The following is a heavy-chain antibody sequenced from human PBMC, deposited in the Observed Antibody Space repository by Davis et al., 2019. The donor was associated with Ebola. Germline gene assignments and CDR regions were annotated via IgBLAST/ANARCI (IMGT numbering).Heavy chain of an antibody. CDR1: GCSVSSGGHY. J-gene: IGHJ6*04. CDR2: IYYSGST. Sequence: MPSETLSLTCTVSGCSVSSGGHYWSWIRQPPGKGLEWIAYIYYSGSTHYNPSLKSRATISMDKSKDHFSLKLTSVTPADTAVYYCARDHPYGDYSYYYYYGMDIWGKGTTVTVSS. V-gene: IGHV4-61*03. D-gene: IGHD4-17*01. CDR3: ARDHPYGDYSYYYYYGMDI.